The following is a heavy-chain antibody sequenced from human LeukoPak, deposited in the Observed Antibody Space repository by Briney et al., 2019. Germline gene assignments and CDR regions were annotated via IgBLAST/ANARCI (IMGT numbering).Heavy chain of an antibody. CDR1: GGSISSYY. J-gene: IGHJ5*02. D-gene: IGHD3-10*01. CDR2: IYYSGST. Sequence: SDTLSLTCTVSGGSISSYYWSWIRQPPGKGLEWIGYIYYSGSTNYNPSLKSRVTISVDTSKNQFSLKLSSVTAADTAVYYCARTPSGSGDPHYGGWFDPWGQGTLVTVSS. V-gene: IGHV4-59*07. CDR3: ARTPSGSGDPHYGGWFDP.